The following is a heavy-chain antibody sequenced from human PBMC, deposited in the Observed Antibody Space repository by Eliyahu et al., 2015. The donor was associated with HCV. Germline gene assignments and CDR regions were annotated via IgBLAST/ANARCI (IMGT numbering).Heavy chain of an antibody. V-gene: IGHV4-59*01. CDR2: IYYSGST. J-gene: IGHJ5*02. D-gene: IGHD6-13*01. Sequence: QVQLQESGPGLVKPSETLSLTCTXSGXSIXXYYWSWIRQPPGKGLEWIGYIYYSGSTNYNPSLKSRVTISVDTSKNQFSLKLSSVTAADTAVYYCARVRTFREAAGTPWYNWFDPWGQGTLVTVSS. CDR1: GXSIXXYY. CDR3: ARVRTFREAAGTPWYNWFDP.